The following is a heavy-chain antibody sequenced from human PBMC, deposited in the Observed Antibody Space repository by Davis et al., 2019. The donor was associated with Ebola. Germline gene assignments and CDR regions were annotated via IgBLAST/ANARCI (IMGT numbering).Heavy chain of an antibody. CDR2: INHSGST. CDR3: ARGLIGVRGVSHFDY. V-gene: IGHV4-34*01. Sequence: PSETLSLTCAVYGGSFSGYYWSWIRQPPGKGLEWIGEINHSGSTNYNPSLKSRVTISVDTSKNQFSLKLSSVTAADTAVYYCARGLIGVRGVSHFDYWGQGTLVTVSS. CDR1: GGSFSGYY. D-gene: IGHD3-10*01. J-gene: IGHJ4*02.